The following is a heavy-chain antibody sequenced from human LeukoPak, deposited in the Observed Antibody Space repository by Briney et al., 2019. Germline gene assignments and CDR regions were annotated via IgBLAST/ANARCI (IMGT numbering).Heavy chain of an antibody. J-gene: IGHJ4*02. CDR3: ATDLYEYCGGDCDGY. CDR2: VDPEDGET. Sequence: ASVKISCKVSGYTFTDYYMHWVQQAPGKGLEWMGLVDPEDGETIYAEKFQGRVTITADTSTDTAYMELSSLRSEDTAVYYCATDLYEYCGGDCDGYWGQGTLVTGSS. D-gene: IGHD2-21*02. CDR1: GYTFTDYY. V-gene: IGHV1-69-2*01.